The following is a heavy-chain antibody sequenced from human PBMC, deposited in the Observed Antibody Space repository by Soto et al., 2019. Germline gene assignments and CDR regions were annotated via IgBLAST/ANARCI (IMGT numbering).Heavy chain of an antibody. CDR1: GYTLTELS. D-gene: IGHD1-26*01. V-gene: IGHV1-24*01. Sequence: ASVKVSCKVSGYTLTELSMHWVRQAPGKGLEWMGGFDPEDGETIYAQKFQGRVTMTEDTSTDTAYMELSSLRSEDTAVYYCATDYGVGARANDAFDIWGQGTMVTVSS. CDR3: ATDYGVGARANDAFDI. J-gene: IGHJ3*02. CDR2: FDPEDGET.